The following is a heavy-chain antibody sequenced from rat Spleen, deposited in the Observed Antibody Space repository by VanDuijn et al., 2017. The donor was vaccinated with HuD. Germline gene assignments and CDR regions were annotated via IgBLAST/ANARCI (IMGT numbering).Heavy chain of an antibody. CDR3: TAASNEY. V-gene: IGHV10-5*01. D-gene: IGHD3-6*01. CDR1: GFTFSNAA. CDR2: IRTKANNYAT. Sequence: VQVVESGGGLVQSKESLKISCAASGFTFSNAAMYWVRQAPGKGLEWVARIRTKANNYATYYADSVKGRFTISRDDSKSMVYLQMDNLKTEDTAMYYCTAASNEYWGQGTLVTVSS. J-gene: IGHJ3*01.